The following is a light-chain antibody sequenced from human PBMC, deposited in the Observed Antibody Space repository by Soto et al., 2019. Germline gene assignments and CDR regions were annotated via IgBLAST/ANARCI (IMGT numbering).Light chain of an antibody. CDR2: EVS. Sequence: SVLTQPASVSGSPGQSITISCTGTNSDVGGYNYVSWYQQYPGKAPKLLIYEVSNRPSGVSNRFSGSKSGNTASLTISGLQAEDEADYYCSSYTSSSTYVAFGGGTKLTVL. J-gene: IGLJ2*01. CDR3: SSYTSSSTYVA. V-gene: IGLV2-14*01. CDR1: NSDVGGYNY.